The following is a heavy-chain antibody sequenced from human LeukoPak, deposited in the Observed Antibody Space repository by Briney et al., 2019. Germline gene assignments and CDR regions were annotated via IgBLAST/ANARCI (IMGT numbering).Heavy chain of an antibody. Sequence: GASVKVSCKASGGTFSSYAISWVRQAPGQGLEWMGIINPSGGSTSYAQKFQGRVTMTRDTSTSTVYMELSSLRSEDTAVYYCAREPGGGKWELFRAFDIWGQGTMVTVSS. CDR1: GGTFSSYA. CDR3: AREPGGGKWELFRAFDI. V-gene: IGHV1-46*01. CDR2: INPSGGST. J-gene: IGHJ3*02. D-gene: IGHD1-26*01.